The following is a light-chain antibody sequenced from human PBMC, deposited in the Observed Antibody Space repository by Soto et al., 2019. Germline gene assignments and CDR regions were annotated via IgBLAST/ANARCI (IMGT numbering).Light chain of an antibody. V-gene: IGLV2-14*01. J-gene: IGLJ2*01. CDR2: DVS. CDR3: SSYRSSGTV. CDR1: SSDVGDYNY. Sequence: QSALTQPASVSGSPGQSITISCTGTSSDVGDYNYVSWYQQHPGKAPKLMIYDVSNRPSGVSNRFSGSKSGDTASLTISGLQAEDEADYYCSSYRSSGTVFGGGTKLTVL.